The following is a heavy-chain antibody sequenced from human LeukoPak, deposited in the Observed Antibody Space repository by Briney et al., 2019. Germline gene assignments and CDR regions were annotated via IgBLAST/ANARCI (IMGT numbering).Heavy chain of an antibody. V-gene: IGHV1-18*01. CDR3: ARVVIIPAAKMSDYMDV. CDR1: GFTFNNYG. D-gene: IGHD2-2*01. J-gene: IGHJ6*03. Sequence: PAASVKVSCKASGFTFNNYGVSWVRQAPGQGLEWMGWISEYNGNSNYAQKFQGRVTLTTDTSTSTAYMELRSLRSDDTAVYYCARVVIIPAAKMSDYMDVWGKGTTVTVSS. CDR2: ISEYNGNS.